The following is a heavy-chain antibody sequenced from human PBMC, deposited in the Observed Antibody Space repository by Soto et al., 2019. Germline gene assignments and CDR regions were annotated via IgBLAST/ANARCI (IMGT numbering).Heavy chain of an antibody. CDR1: GFTFTRHG. D-gene: IGHD5-18*01. J-gene: IGHJ4*01. V-gene: IGHV3-33*01. CDR2: IWYDGSNK. CDR3: VGYSYGPPGFDY. Sequence: QGHLVQSGGGVVQPGRSLRLSCAASGFTFTRHGMHWVRQAPGKGLEWVAVIWYDGSNKYYADSVKGRFTISRDNSXNMXYXXXXXLXXXDXAVYYCVGYSYGPPGFDYWGQEPWSPSPQ.